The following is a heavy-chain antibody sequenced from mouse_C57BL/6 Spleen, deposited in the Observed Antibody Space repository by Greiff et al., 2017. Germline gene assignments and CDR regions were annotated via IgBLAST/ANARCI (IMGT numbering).Heavy chain of an antibody. CDR3: AREEAAQVYYAMDY. D-gene: IGHD3-2*02. J-gene: IGHJ4*01. CDR2: IYPRSGNT. Sequence: QVQLQQSGAELARPGASVKLSCTASGYTFTSYGISWVKQRPGQGLEWIGEIYPRSGNTYYNEQFTGKATLTADKSSSTAYMELRRLTSNDAAVDVCAREEAAQVYYAMDYWGQGTSVTVSS. CDR1: GYTFTSYG. V-gene: IGHV1-81*01.